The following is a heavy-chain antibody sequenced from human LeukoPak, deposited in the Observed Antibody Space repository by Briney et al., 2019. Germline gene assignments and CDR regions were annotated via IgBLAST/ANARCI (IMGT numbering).Heavy chain of an antibody. D-gene: IGHD2/OR15-2a*01. CDR1: GFTFSSYA. J-gene: IGHJ4*02. CDR3: AKDLSSVHLRIPFWH. V-gene: IGHV3-23*01. CDR2: ISGSGGST. Sequence: PGGSLRLSCAASGFTFSSYAMSWVRQAPGKGLEWVSAISGSGGSTYYADSVKGRFTISRDNSRNTLYLQMNSLRAEDTAVYYCAKDLSSVHLRIPFWHWGQGTLVTVSS.